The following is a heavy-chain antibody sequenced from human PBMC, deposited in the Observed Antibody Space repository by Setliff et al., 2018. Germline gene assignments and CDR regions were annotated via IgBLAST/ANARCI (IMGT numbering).Heavy chain of an antibody. CDR1: GGTFSSYG. CDR3: AREKGYYFDSTNYYYYFDY. Sequence: GASVKVSCKASGGTFSSYGISWVRQAPGQGLEWLGGTIPNFGTTNYAQKFQGRVTITTDESTSTAYMELSSLRPEDTAVYYCAREKGYYFDSTNYYYYFDYWGQGTLVTVSS. V-gene: IGHV1-69*05. CDR2: TIPNFGTT. D-gene: IGHD3-22*01. J-gene: IGHJ4*02.